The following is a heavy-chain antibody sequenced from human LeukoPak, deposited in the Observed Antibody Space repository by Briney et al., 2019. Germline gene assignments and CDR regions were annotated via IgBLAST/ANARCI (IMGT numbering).Heavy chain of an antibody. CDR3: ASGEGAFVWLWAPGY. V-gene: IGHV1-2*02. Sequence: ASVKVSCKASGYSFSGYSINWVRQAPGQGLEWMGWINPNSGGTNYAQKFQGRVAMTSASSIRTAYLELSRRQSDDPAVYYCASGEGAFVWLWAPGYWGQGSLVTVSS. CDR1: GYSFSGYS. D-gene: IGHD3-9*01. CDR2: INPNSGGT. J-gene: IGHJ4*02.